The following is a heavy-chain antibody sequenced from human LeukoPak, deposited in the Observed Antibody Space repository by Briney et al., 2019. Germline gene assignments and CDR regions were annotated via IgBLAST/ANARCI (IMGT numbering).Heavy chain of an antibody. Sequence: PGGSLRLSCAVSGFTFSSYAMSWVRQAPGKGLEWVSLISGSAGSTYYADSVKGRFTISRDNSKNTLYLQMNSLRPEDTAVYYCAKKAVAGYYYYMDVWGKGTTVTVSS. J-gene: IGHJ6*03. V-gene: IGHV3-23*01. D-gene: IGHD6-19*01. CDR3: AKKAVAGYYYYMDV. CDR1: GFTFSSYA. CDR2: ISGSAGST.